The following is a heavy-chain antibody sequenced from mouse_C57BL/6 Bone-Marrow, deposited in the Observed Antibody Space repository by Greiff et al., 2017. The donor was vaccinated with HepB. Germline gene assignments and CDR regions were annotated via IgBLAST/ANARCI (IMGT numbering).Heavy chain of an antibody. CDR3: ARYSYYYGRGGFAY. CDR2: INPGSGGT. D-gene: IGHD1-1*01. Sequence: VQLQQSGAELVRPGTSVKVSCKASGYAFTNYLIEWVKQRPGQGLEWIGVINPGSGGTNYNEKFKGKATLTADKSSSTAYMQLSSLTSEDSAVYFCARYSYYYGRGGFAYWGQGTLVTVSA. CDR1: GYAFTNYL. J-gene: IGHJ3*01. V-gene: IGHV1-54*01.